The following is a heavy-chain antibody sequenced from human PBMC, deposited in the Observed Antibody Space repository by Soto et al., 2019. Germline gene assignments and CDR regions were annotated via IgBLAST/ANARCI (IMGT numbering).Heavy chain of an antibody. CDR2: TYYRSKWYN. V-gene: IGHV6-1*01. CDR3: AGTLYYYGSGSYPPYYYGMDV. D-gene: IGHD3-10*01. CDR1: GDSVSSNSAA. J-gene: IGHJ6*02. Sequence: SQTLSFTCAISGDSVSSNSAAWNWIRQSPSRGLEWLGRTYYRSKWYNDYAVSVKSRITINPDTSKNQFSLQLNSVTPEDTAVYYCAGTLYYYGSGSYPPYYYGMDVWGQGTTVTVSS.